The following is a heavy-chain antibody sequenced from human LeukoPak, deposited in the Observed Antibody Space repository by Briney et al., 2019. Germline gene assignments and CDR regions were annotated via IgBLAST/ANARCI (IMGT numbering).Heavy chain of an antibody. CDR3: AREMNAGSVDY. Sequence: PSETLPLTCTVSGGSISSYYWSWIRQPPGKGLEGIGYIYYSGSTNYNPSLKSRVTISVDTSKNQFSLKLSSVTAADTAVYYCAREMNAGSVDYWGQGTLVTVSS. V-gene: IGHV4-59*01. CDR2: IYYSGST. D-gene: IGHD3-10*01. J-gene: IGHJ4*02. CDR1: GGSISSYY.